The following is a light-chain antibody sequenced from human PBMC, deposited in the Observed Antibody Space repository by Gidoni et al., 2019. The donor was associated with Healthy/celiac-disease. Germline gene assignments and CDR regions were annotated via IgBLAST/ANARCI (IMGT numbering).Light chain of an antibody. CDR1: QSVSSY. J-gene: IGKJ2*01. V-gene: IGKV3-11*01. Sequence: EIVLTESPATLSLSTGDRANLSCRASQSVSSYLAWYQQKPGQAPKLLLYDASNRATGIPARFSGSGSGTDFTLTISSLEPEDFAVYYCQQRSTWPPAFGQGTKLEIK. CDR2: DAS. CDR3: QQRSTWPPA.